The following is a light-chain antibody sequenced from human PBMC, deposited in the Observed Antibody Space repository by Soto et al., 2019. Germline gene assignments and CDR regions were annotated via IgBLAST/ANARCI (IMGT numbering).Light chain of an antibody. CDR1: SRDVGGYNY. V-gene: IGLV2-14*01. CDR3: SSYTTSSTRV. J-gene: IGLJ1*01. Sequence: QSVLTQPASVSGPPGQSITISCTGTSRDVGGYNYVSWYQQHPGKAPKLMIYDVSNRPSGVSNRFSGSKSGNTASLTISGLQAEDVADYYCSSYTTSSTRVFGTGTKVTVL. CDR2: DVS.